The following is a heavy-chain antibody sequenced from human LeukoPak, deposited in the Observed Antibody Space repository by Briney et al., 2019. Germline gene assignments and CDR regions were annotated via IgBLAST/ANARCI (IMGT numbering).Heavy chain of an antibody. Sequence: ASVKVSCKASGYTFTGYNIHWVRRAPGQGLGWMGWIIPNSGAAGYAQKFQGRVTMTRDTSINTAYMELSRLRSDDTALYYCARTKIGDPFDYWGQGTLVTVSS. D-gene: IGHD3-16*01. CDR3: ARTKIGDPFDY. CDR1: GYTFTGYN. CDR2: IIPNSGAA. J-gene: IGHJ4*02. V-gene: IGHV1-2*02.